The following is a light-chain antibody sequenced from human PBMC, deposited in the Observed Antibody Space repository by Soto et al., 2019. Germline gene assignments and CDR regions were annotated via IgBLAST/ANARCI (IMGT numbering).Light chain of an antibody. J-gene: IGLJ1*01. Sequence: SALPQPPSASGSPGQSVTISCTGTSSDVGGYNYVSWYQQHPGKAPKLMIYDVSKRPSGVPDRFSGSKSGNTASLTISGLQAEDEADYYCCSYAGSYTYVFGTGTKVTVL. CDR3: CSYAGSYTYV. CDR2: DVS. CDR1: SSDVGGYNY. V-gene: IGLV2-11*01.